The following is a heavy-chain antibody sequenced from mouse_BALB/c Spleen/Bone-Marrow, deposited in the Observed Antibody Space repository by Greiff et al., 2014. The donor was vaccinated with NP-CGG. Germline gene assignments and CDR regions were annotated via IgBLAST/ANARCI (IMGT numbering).Heavy chain of an antibody. D-gene: IGHD1-1*01. CDR1: GYTFTSYW. Sequence: VQLQQSGAELAKPGASVKMSCKASGYTFTSYWMHWEKQRPGQGLEWIGYINPSTGYTEYNQKSKDKATLTADKSSSTAYMQLSSLTSEDSAVYYCARQITTVDYAMDYWGQGTSVTVSS. V-gene: IGHV1-7*01. CDR2: INPSTGYT. J-gene: IGHJ4*01. CDR3: ARQITTVDYAMDY.